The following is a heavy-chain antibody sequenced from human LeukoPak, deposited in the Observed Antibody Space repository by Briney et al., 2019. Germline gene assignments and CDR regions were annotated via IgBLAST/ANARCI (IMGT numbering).Heavy chain of an antibody. CDR1: GYTFTGSGWY. CDR2: IHPNNGAT. Sequence: ASVKVSCKASGYTFTGSGWYLYWLRQAPGQGLECVGWIHPNNGATLYAQKFQGRVAMTTDTSISTAYMELSRLRPDDTAMYYRARDGPAQMVDFDYWGQGTLVTVSS. J-gene: IGHJ4*02. V-gene: IGHV1-2*02. D-gene: IGHD3-10*01. CDR3: ARDGPAQMVDFDY.